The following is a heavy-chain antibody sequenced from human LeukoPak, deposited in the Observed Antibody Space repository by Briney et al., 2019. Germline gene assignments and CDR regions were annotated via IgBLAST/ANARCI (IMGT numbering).Heavy chain of an antibody. D-gene: IGHD6-6*01. CDR3: AKWKYSNSGIDDY. Sequence: GGSLRLSCAASGFTFSSYAMSWVRQVPGKGLEWVSVISGSGDNTYYADSVKGRFTISRDNSKNMLYLQMNSLRAEDTAVYHCAKWKYSNSGIDDYWGQGTLVTVSS. V-gene: IGHV3-23*01. CDR2: ISGSGDNT. J-gene: IGHJ4*02. CDR1: GFTFSSYA.